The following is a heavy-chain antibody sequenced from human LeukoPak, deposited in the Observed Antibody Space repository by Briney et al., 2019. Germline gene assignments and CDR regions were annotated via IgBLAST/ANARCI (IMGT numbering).Heavy chain of an antibody. CDR3: ARHGGDGYNCPTFDS. J-gene: IGHJ4*02. CDR1: GGSISNYY. Sequence: SETLSLTCTVSGGSISNYYWSWIRQPPGKGLEWIGYIYYSGSTSYNPSLKSRVTIPVDTSKNQFSLKLSSVTAADTAVYYCARHGGDGYNCPTFDSWGQGTLVTVSS. CDR2: IYYSGST. D-gene: IGHD5-24*01. V-gene: IGHV4-59*08.